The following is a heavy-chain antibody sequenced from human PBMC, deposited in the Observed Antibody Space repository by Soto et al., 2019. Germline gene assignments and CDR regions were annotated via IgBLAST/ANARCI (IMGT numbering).Heavy chain of an antibody. CDR2: TSYDGSDK. V-gene: IGHV3-30*19. J-gene: IGHJ1*01. CDR3: ARWGTTGGLDV. Sequence: QVQLVESGGGVGQPGTSLRVSCVGSGFTFRSYVIHWVRQAPGKGLEWVALTSYDGSDKYYGDSVRGRITISRDNSRNTVDLQMDSLRLEDTALYYCARWGTTGGLDVWGQGTLVSVS. D-gene: IGHD3-16*01. CDR1: GFTFRSYV.